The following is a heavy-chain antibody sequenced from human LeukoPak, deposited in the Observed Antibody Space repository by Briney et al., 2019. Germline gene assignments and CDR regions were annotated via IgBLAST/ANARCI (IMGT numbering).Heavy chain of an antibody. CDR1: GDSVSSNSAA. Sequence: SQTLSLTCAISGDSVSSNSAAWNWIRQSPSRGLEWLGRTYYRSRWYNHYAVSMKSRITINPDTSKNQFSLHLNSVTPEDTAVYYCARDPNSFRWLGTAFDIWGQGTMVTVSS. J-gene: IGHJ3*02. CDR2: TYYRSRWYN. CDR3: ARDPNSFRWLGTAFDI. V-gene: IGHV6-1*01. D-gene: IGHD6-19*01.